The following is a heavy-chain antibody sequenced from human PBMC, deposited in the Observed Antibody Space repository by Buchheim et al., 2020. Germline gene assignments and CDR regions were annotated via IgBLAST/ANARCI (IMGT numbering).Heavy chain of an antibody. D-gene: IGHD3-10*01. CDR3: ARDYYGVDY. J-gene: IGHJ4*02. CDR2: INSDGSDS. CDR1: GFIFSNYW. V-gene: IGHV3-74*01. Sequence: EVQLVESGGGLVQPGGSLRLSCAASGFIFSNYWMHWVRQAPGKGLVWVSQINSDGSDSTYADSVKGRFPIHRDNAKNTMYLQMNSLRGEDTAVYYCARDYYGVDYWGQGTL.